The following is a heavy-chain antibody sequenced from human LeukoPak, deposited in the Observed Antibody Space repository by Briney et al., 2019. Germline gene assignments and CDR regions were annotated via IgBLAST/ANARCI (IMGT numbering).Heavy chain of an antibody. D-gene: IGHD2-21*02. V-gene: IGHV3-11*01. CDR3: ARGGIVVVTAAPVEVYFDY. CDR2: ISSSGSTI. CDR1: GLTFSDYY. J-gene: IGHJ4*02. Sequence: GGSLRLSCAASGLTFSDYYMSWIRQAPGKGLEWVSYISSSGSTIYYADSVKGRFTISRDNAKNSLYLQMNSLRAEDTAVYYCARGGIVVVTAAPVEVYFDYWGQGALVTVSS.